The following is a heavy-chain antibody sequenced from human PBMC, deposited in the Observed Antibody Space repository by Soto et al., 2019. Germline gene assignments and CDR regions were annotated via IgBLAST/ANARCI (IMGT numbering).Heavy chain of an antibody. D-gene: IGHD6-19*01. CDR2: ISCCGGSA. V-gene: IGHV3-23*01. J-gene: IGHJ4*02. CDR3: AKADGQQWLIPHLDN. CDR1: GFNFKKFA. Sequence: EVQLLESGGGVVQPGGSLRLSCVASGFNFKKFAMAWVCQAAGEGLEWVSGISCCGGSASYADSVKGRFSIARDDSKNTVSLQLNSLRVEDTAQYYCAKADGQQWLIPHLDNWGQGTLVTVS.